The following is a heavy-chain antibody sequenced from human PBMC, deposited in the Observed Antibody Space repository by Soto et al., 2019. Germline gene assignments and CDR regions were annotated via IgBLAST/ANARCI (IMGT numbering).Heavy chain of an antibody. CDR1: GGSISSYY. V-gene: IGHV4-59*01. CDR3: ARGDYGDYVRYYYYMDV. D-gene: IGHD4-17*01. Sequence: ASETLSLTCTVSGGSISSYYWSWIRQPPGKGLEWIGYIYYSGSTNYNPSLKSRVTISVDTSKNQFSLKLSSVTAADTAVYYCARGDYGDYVRYYYYMDVWGKGTTVTVSS. J-gene: IGHJ6*03. CDR2: IYYSGST.